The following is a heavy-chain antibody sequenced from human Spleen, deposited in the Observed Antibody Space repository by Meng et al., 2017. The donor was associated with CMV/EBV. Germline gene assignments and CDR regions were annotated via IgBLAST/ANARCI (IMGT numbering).Heavy chain of an antibody. Sequence: SETLSLTCTVSGGSISSSTYSWGCIRQPPGKGLEWIGSIYYSGSTYYNPSLKSRVTISVDTSKNQFSLNLTSVTAADTAVYYCARDRHDILTAFDIWGQGTMVTVSS. J-gene: IGHJ3*02. CDR1: GGSISSSTYS. V-gene: IGHV4-39*07. CDR3: ARDRHDILTAFDI. CDR2: IYYSGST. D-gene: IGHD3-9*01.